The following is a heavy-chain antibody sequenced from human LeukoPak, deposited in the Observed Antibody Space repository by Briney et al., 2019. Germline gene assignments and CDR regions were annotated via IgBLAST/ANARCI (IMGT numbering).Heavy chain of an antibody. CDR2: IRYDGSNK. CDR1: GFTFSSYG. Sequence: PGRSLRLSCAASGFTFSSYGMHWVRQAPGKGLEWVAFIRYDGSNKYYADSVKGRFTISRDNSKNTLYLQMNSLRAEDTAVYYRAKDGGYCSSTSCYRNAFDIWGQGTMVTVSS. D-gene: IGHD2-2*02. V-gene: IGHV3-30*02. CDR3: AKDGGYCSSTSCYRNAFDI. J-gene: IGHJ3*02.